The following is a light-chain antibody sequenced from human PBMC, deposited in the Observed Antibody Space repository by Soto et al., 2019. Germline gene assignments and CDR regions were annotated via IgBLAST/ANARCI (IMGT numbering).Light chain of an antibody. CDR2: DAS. CDR1: QIISNSY. CDR3: QHYSTSLLT. V-gene: IGKV3-20*01. J-gene: IGKJ4*01. Sequence: EIVLTQSPGTLPLSPGERATLSCRASQIISNSYLAWYQQKPGQAPRLLIYDASSRATGIPDRFSGSGSGTDFTLTISRLEPEDFAVYYCQHYSTSLLTFGGGTKVEIK.